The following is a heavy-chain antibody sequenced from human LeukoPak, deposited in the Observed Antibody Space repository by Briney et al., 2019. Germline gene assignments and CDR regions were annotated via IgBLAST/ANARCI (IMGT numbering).Heavy chain of an antibody. J-gene: IGHJ4*02. CDR1: GFTFSSYA. CDR2: ISGSGGST. CDR3: AKVRWYYDFWSGYYLPY. V-gene: IGHV3-23*01. Sequence: GGSLRLSCAASGFTFSSYAMSWVRQAPGKGLQWVSAISGSGGSTSYADSVKGRFTISRGNSKNTLYLQMNSLRAEDTAVYYCAKVRWYYDFWSGYYLPYWGQGTLVTVSS. D-gene: IGHD3-3*01.